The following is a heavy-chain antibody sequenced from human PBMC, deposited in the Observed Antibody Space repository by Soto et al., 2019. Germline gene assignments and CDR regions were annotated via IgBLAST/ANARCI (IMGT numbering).Heavy chain of an antibody. J-gene: IGHJ4*02. CDR1: GGTFSSYT. CDR3: ARDHGEMSPLFDY. CDR2: IIPILGIA. V-gene: IGHV1-69*08. Sequence: QVQLVQSGAEVKKPGSSVNVSCKASGGTFSSYTISWVRQAPGQGLEWMGRIIPILGIANYAQKFQGRVTITADKSTSTAYMELSSLRSEDTAVYYCARDHGEMSPLFDYWGQGTLVTVSS.